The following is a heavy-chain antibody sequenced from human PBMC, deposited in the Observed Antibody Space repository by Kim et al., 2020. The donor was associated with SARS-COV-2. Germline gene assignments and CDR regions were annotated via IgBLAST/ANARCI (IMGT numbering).Heavy chain of an antibody. CDR2: IYYSGST. J-gene: IGHJ4*02. CDR1: GGSISSGGYY. V-gene: IGHV4-31*03. CDR3: ARDVRYYDILTGYSTPFYFDY. Sequence: SETLSLTYTVSGGSISSGGYYWSWIRQHPGKGLEWIGYIYYSGSTYYNPSLKSRVTISVDTSKNQFSLKLSSVTAADTAVYYCARDVRYYDILTGYSTPFYFDYWGQGTLVTVSS. D-gene: IGHD3-9*01.